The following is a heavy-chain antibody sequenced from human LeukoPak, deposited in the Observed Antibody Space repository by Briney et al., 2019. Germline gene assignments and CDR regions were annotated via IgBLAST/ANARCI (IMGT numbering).Heavy chain of an antibody. CDR2: IYHSGST. Sequence: PSETLSLTCAVSGGSISSNNWWSWVRPPPGKGLEWIGEIYHSGSTDYNPSLESRVTISVDKSKNQFSLKLSSVTAADTAVYYCARGFYGSGSYSSPGFHAFDLWGQGTMVTVSS. D-gene: IGHD3-10*01. J-gene: IGHJ3*01. CDR1: GGSISSNNW. CDR3: ARGFYGSGSYSSPGFHAFDL. V-gene: IGHV4-4*02.